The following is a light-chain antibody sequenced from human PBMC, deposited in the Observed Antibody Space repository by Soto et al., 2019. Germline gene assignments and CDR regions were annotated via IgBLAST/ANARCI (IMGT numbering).Light chain of an antibody. J-gene: IGKJ5*01. V-gene: IGKV1-39*01. CDR2: EAS. Sequence: IRMTQSPATLSASVGARVTITCRASQSISRWLTWYKQKPGKAPKLLIYEASSLESGVQSRFSGSGSGTDYTLTISSLQPEEFATYDCQQSYRTPTFGQGTRLEI. CDR1: QSISRW. CDR3: QQSYRTPT.